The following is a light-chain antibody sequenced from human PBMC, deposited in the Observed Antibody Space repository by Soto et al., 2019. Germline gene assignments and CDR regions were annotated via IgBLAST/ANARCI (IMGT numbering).Light chain of an antibody. CDR3: QQCNNLHLT. J-gene: IGKJ4*01. CDR1: QTVRSL. V-gene: IGKV3-11*01. Sequence: EIVLTQSPCTLSLSPGERATLSCRASQTVRSLLAWYQQKPGQAPRLLIYDASNRATGIPARFSGSGSGTDVTLTISSLEHEDFAVYYCQQCNNLHLTFGGGTKVEIK. CDR2: DAS.